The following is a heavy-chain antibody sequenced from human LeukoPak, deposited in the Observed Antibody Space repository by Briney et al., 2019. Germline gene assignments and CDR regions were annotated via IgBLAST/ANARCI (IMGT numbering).Heavy chain of an antibody. CDR2: IYPGDSDT. CDR1: GYNFPNYW. D-gene: IGHD6-13*01. J-gene: IGHJ4*02. CDR3: ARGAGSSWYEFFDY. Sequence: GESLKISCKGSGYNFPNYWIAWVRQMPGKGLEWMGIIYPGDSDTRYSPSFQGQVTISADKSISTAYLQWSSLKASDTAMYYCARGAGSSWYEFFDYWGQGTLVTVSS. V-gene: IGHV5-51*01.